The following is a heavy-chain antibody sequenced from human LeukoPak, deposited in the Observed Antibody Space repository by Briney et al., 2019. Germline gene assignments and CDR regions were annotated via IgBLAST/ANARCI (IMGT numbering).Heavy chain of an antibody. J-gene: IGHJ6*02. Sequence: SETLSLTCTVSGGSTSSYYWSWIRQPPGKGLEWLGYIYYNGRTNYNPSLKSRVTISEDTSKNQFSLKLSSVTAADTAVYYCARVLANYYYGIDIWGQGTTVTVSS. V-gene: IGHV4-59*01. CDR1: GGSTSSYY. CDR3: ARVLANYYYGIDI. CDR2: IYYNGRT. D-gene: IGHD3-3*01.